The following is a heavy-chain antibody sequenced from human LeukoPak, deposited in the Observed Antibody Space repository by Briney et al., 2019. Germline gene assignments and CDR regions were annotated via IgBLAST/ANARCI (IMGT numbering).Heavy chain of an antibody. CDR3: ASWNGYSYGRLVDY. V-gene: IGHV1-69*04. CDR2: IIPILGIA. D-gene: IGHD5-18*01. Sequence: SVKVSCKASGGTFSSYAISWVRQAPGQGLEWMGRIIPILGIANYAQKFQGGVTITADKSTSTAYMELSSLRSEDTAVYYCASWNGYSYGRLVDYWGQGTLVTVSS. J-gene: IGHJ4*02. CDR1: GGTFSSYA.